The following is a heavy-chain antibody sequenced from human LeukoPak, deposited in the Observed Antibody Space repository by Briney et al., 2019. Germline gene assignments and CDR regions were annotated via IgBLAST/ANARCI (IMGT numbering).Heavy chain of an antibody. J-gene: IGHJ4*02. CDR3: AKRSLYSSGWYLDY. D-gene: IGHD6-19*01. CDR2: ISGSGGST. V-gene: IGHV3-23*01. CDR1: GFTVSSNS. Sequence: SGGSLRLSCAASGFTVSSNSMNWVRQAPGKGLEWVSAISGSGGSTYYADSVKGRFTISRDNSKNTLYLQMNSLRAEDTAVYYCAKRSLYSSGWYLDYWGQGTLVTVSS.